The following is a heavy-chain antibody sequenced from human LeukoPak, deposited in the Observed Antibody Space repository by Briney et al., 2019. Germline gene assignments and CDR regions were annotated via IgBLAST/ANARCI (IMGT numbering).Heavy chain of an antibody. Sequence: SVKVSCKASGGTFSSYATSWVRQAPGQGLEWMGRIIPILGIANYAQKFQGRVTITADKSTSTAYMELSSLRSEDTAVYYCARGGHPSYYDYVWGSYRLVSWGQGTLVTVSS. J-gene: IGHJ5*02. CDR1: GGTFSSYA. CDR2: IIPILGIA. V-gene: IGHV1-69*04. CDR3: ARGGHPSYYDYVWGSYRLVS. D-gene: IGHD3-16*02.